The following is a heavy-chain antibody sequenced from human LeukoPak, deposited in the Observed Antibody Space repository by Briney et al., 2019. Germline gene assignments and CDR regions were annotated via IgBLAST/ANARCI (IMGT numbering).Heavy chain of an antibody. CDR2: IYLGDSDT. CDR1: RYDFTNYW. D-gene: IGHD3-10*01. Sequence: PGESLKISCKGSRYDFTNYWIGWVRQMPGKGMEWMGIIYLGDSDTRYSTYFQGQVTISADKSITTAYLQWGGLKASDTAMYYCARVNLEYYYGSGRLIKYYYYMDVWGKGTTVTISS. CDR3: ARVNLEYYYGSGRLIKYYYYMDV. V-gene: IGHV5-51*01. J-gene: IGHJ6*03.